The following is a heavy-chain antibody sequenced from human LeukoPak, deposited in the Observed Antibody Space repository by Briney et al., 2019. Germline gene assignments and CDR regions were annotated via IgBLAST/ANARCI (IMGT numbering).Heavy chain of an antibody. J-gene: IGHJ3*02. Sequence: PGGSLRLSCAASGFTFSDYYMSWIRQAPGKGLEWVSYISSSGSTIYYADSVKGRFTISRDNAKNSLYLQMNSLRAEDTAVYYCARDRGPGIAAPRFAFGIWGQGTMVTVSS. CDR1: GFTFSDYY. D-gene: IGHD6-13*01. CDR3: ARDRGPGIAAPRFAFGI. CDR2: ISSSGSTI. V-gene: IGHV3-11*01.